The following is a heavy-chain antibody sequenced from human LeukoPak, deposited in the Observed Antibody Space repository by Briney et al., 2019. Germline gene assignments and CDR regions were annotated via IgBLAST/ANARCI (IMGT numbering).Heavy chain of an antibody. Sequence: GGSLRLSCVASGFTFGPYTMNWVRQAPGKGLEWISHITSSSDTKYYADSVKGRFTISRDNAKNSLYLQMNSLRAEDTAVYYCARGLPNYYGMDVWGQGTTVTVSS. J-gene: IGHJ6*02. V-gene: IGHV3-48*04. CDR2: ITSSSDTK. CDR1: GFTFGPYT. CDR3: ARGLPNYYGMDV.